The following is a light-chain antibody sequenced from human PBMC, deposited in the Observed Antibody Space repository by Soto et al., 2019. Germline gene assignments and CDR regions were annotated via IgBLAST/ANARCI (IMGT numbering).Light chain of an antibody. J-gene: IGKJ1*01. Sequence: DFQMTQYPSSLSASVGDRVTITCRASQDISDHLAWYQHKPGKVPELLIYGASNLQSGVPSRFSGGGSGTDFTLTLSSLQPEDVATYYCQKYDRTPRTFVQGTKVELK. V-gene: IGKV1-27*01. CDR2: GAS. CDR1: QDISDH. CDR3: QKYDRTPRT.